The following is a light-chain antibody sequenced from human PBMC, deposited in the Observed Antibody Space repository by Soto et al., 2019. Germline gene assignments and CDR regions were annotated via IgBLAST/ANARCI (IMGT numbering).Light chain of an antibody. CDR1: RDISNS. V-gene: IGKV1-12*01. J-gene: IGKJ1*01. Sequence: DIQMTQSPSSVSASVGDRLTITCRASRDISNSLAWYQQTPGKAPKLLLRGASSLHRGVPSRFSGGGAGTEFTLTISSLQPEDFATSYCQQTSAFPRTFGQGTKADIK. CDR2: GAS. CDR3: QQTSAFPRT.